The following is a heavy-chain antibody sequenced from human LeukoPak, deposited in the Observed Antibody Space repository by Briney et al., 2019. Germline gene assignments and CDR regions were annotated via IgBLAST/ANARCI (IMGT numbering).Heavy chain of an antibody. D-gene: IGHD3-3*01. V-gene: IGHV1-2*02. CDR1: GYTFTGYY. J-gene: IGHJ4*02. CDR3: ARDRAYYDFWSGQNY. CDR2: INPNSGGT. Sequence: ASVRVSCKASGYTFTGYYMHWVRQAPGQGLEWMGGINPNSGGTNYAQKFQGRVTMTRDTSISTAYMELSRLRSDDTAVYYCARDRAYYDFWSGQNYWGQGTLVTVSS.